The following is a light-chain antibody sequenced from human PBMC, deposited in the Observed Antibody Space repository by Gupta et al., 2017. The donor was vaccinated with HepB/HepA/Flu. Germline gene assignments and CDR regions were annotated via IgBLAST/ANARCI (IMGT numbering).Light chain of an antibody. CDR3: AAWDDSLSGVV. J-gene: IGLJ2*01. V-gene: IGLV1-47*01. Sequence: QSVLTQPPSASATPGPRVTISCSGSSSNIGSNYAYWYQQLPGTAPKLLIYRDNQRPSGVPDRFSGSKSGTSASLAISGLRSEDEADYYCAAWDDSLSGVVFGGGTKLTVL. CDR1: SSNIGSNY. CDR2: RDN.